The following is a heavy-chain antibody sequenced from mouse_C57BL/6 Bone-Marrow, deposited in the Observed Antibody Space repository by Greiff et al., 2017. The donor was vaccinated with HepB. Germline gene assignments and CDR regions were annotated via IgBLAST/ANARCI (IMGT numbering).Heavy chain of an antibody. J-gene: IGHJ1*03. CDR2: ISNGGGST. Sequence: EVHLVESGGGLVQPGGSLKLSCAASGFTFSDYYMYWVRQTPEKRLEWVAYISNGGGSTYYPDTVKGRFTISRDNAKNTLYLQMSRLKSEDTAMYYCARFGWYFDVWGTGTTVTVSS. V-gene: IGHV5-12*01. CDR1: GFTFSDYY. CDR3: ARFGWYFDV.